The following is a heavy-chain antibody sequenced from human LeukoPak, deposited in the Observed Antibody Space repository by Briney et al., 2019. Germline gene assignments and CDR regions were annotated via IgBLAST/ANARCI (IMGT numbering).Heavy chain of an antibody. V-gene: IGHV4-59*08. CDR2: IYYSGST. CDR1: GGSISSYY. J-gene: IGHJ4*02. D-gene: IGHD4-17*01. Sequence: SETLSLTCTVSGGSISSYYWSWIRQPPGKGLEWIGYIYYSGSTNHNPSLKSRVTISVDTSKNQFSLKLSSATAADTAVYYCARHGGPGDYGDYGDYFDYWGQGTLVTVSS. CDR3: ARHGGPGDYGDYGDYFDY.